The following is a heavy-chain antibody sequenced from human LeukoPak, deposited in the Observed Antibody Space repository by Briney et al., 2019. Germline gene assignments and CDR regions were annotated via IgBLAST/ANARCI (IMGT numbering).Heavy chain of an antibody. J-gene: IGHJ3*02. CDR2: IYYSGST. CDR3: ARGSYYDIDI. V-gene: IGHV4-30-4*01. Sequence: SETLSLTCTVSGGSISSGDYYCSWIRQPPGKGLEWIGYIYYSGSTYYNPSLKSRITISVYTSKNQFSLKLSSVTAADTAVYYCARGSYYDIDIWGQGTMVTVSS. D-gene: IGHD3-22*01. CDR1: GGSISSGDYY.